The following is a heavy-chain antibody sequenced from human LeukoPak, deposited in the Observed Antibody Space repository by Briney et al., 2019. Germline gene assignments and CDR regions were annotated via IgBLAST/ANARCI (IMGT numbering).Heavy chain of an antibody. D-gene: IGHD4-11*01. CDR2: IYYSGST. V-gene: IGHV4-39*07. CDR1: GGSISSSSYY. Sequence: PSETLSLTCTVSGGSISSSSYYWGWIRQPPGKGLEWIGSIYYSGSTYYNPSLKSRVTISVDTSKNQFSLKLSSVTAADTAVYYCARERVTTGRVDYWGQGTLVTVSS. J-gene: IGHJ4*02. CDR3: ARERVTTGRVDY.